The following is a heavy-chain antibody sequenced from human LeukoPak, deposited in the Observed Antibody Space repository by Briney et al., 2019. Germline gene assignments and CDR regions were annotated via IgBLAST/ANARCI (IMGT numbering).Heavy chain of an antibody. CDR3: ARAYQAYSSGWYRRYWYFDL. Sequence: GGSLRLSCAASGFTFSRYSMNWVRQAPGKGLEWVSSISSSSSYIYYADSVKGRFTISRDNAKNTLYLQMNSLRAEDTAVYYCARAYQAYSSGWYRRYWYFDLWGRGTLVTVSS. D-gene: IGHD6-19*01. J-gene: IGHJ2*01. CDR2: ISSSSSYI. V-gene: IGHV3-21*01. CDR1: GFTFSRYS.